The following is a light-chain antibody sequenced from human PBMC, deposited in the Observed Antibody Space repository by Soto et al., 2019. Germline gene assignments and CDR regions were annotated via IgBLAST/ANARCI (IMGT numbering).Light chain of an antibody. V-gene: IGLV2-11*01. Sequence: QSALTQPRSVSGSPGQSVTISCTGTSSDVGGYNYVSWYQQRPGKAPKLMIYDVSRRPSGVPGRFSGSKSGNTASLTISGLQAEDEAEYFCCSHAASYTYVFGPGTKLTV. J-gene: IGLJ1*01. CDR1: SSDVGGYNY. CDR3: CSHAASYTYV. CDR2: DVS.